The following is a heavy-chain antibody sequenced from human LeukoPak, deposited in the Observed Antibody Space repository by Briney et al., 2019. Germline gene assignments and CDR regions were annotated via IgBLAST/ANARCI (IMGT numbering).Heavy chain of an antibody. J-gene: IGHJ4*02. CDR1: GYTFTNYG. CDR3: ARVRRDDYNLSFDY. CDR2: ISAYNGNT. Sequence: ASVKVSCKTSGYTFTNYGISWVRHAPGQGLEWMGWISAYNGNTNYVQKLQGRVTMTIDTSTSTAYMELRSLRSDDTAVYYCARVRRDDYNLSFDYWGQGTLVTVSS. D-gene: IGHD5-24*01. V-gene: IGHV1-18*01.